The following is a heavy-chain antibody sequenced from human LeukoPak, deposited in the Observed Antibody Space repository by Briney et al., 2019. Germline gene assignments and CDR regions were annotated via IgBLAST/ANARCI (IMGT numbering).Heavy chain of an antibody. V-gene: IGHV3-23*01. CDR1: GFTFSSYA. Sequence: GGSLRLSCAASGFTFSSYALSWVRQPPGKGLEWVSAISGSGGSTYYADSVKGRFTISRDNSKNTLYLQMNSLRAEDTAVYYCAKDVQGSGSPHDYWGQGTLVTVSS. CDR3: AKDVQGSGSPHDY. D-gene: IGHD3-10*01. J-gene: IGHJ4*02. CDR2: ISGSGGST.